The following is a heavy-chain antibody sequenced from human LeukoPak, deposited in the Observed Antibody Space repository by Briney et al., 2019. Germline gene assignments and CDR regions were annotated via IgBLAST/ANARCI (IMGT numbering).Heavy chain of an antibody. CDR1: GYTFTSYY. V-gene: IGHV1-8*03. CDR2: MNPNSANT. Sequence: ASVKVSCKASGYTFTSYYMHWVRQATGQGLEWMGWMNPNSANTGYAQKFQGRVTVTRNTSVSTAYMELSSLRSEDTAVYYCARRSGGSGTTLGYWGQGTLVTVSS. D-gene: IGHD1-1*01. J-gene: IGHJ4*02. CDR3: ARRSGGSGTTLGY.